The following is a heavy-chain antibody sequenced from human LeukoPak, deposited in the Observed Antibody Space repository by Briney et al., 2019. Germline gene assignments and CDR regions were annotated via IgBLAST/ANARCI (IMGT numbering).Heavy chain of an antibody. V-gene: IGHV1-18*01. J-gene: IGHJ4*02. Sequence: ASVNVSCKASGYTFTSYGISWVRQAPGQGLEWTGWISAYNGNANYAQKLQGRVTMTTDTSTSTAYMELRSLRSDDTAVYYCARGLTIFGVVIIPLFDYWGQGTLVTVSS. CDR2: ISAYNGNA. CDR1: GYTFTSYG. D-gene: IGHD3-3*01. CDR3: ARGLTIFGVVIIPLFDY.